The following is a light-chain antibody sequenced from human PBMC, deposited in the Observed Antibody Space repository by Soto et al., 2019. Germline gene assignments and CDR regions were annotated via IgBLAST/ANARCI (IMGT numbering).Light chain of an antibody. J-gene: IGKJ4*01. Sequence: NQMTQSTCSLSASVRERISVICGASQGISNYLAWYQQKPGEAPKLLIYAASTLYGGVPSRFSGSGSGTDFALTITSLQAEDFATYYCQQLRMYPSTFGGGTKVDIK. CDR1: QGISNY. V-gene: IGKV1-9*01. CDR3: QQLRMYPST. CDR2: AAS.